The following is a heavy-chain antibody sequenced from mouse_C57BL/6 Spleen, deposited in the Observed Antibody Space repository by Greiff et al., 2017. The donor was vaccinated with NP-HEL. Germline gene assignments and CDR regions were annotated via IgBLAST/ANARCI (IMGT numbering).Heavy chain of an antibody. D-gene: IGHD1-1*01. CDR3: ARKKVTTVYAMDY. V-gene: IGHV5-17*01. CDR1: GFTFSDYG. J-gene: IGHJ4*01. CDR2: ISSGSSTI. Sequence: EVKLVESGGGLVKPGGSLKLSCAASGFTFSDYGMHWVRQAPEKGLEWVAYISSGSSTIYYADTVQGRFTISRDNAKNTVFLQMTSLRSEDTAMYYCARKKVTTVYAMDYGGQGTSVTVSS.